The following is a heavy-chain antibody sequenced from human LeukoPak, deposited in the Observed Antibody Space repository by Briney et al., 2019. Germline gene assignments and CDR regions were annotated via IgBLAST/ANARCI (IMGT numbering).Heavy chain of an antibody. CDR3: ARLLSGTLDY. V-gene: IGHV3-21*01. D-gene: IGHD1-26*01. Sequence: GGSLGLSCAASGFTFSSYAMNWVRQAPGKGLEWVSSISSSSSYIYYADSVKGRFTISRDNAKNSLYLQMNSLRAEDTAVYYCARLLSGTLDYWGQGTLVTVSS. J-gene: IGHJ4*02. CDR2: ISSSSSYI. CDR1: GFTFSSYA.